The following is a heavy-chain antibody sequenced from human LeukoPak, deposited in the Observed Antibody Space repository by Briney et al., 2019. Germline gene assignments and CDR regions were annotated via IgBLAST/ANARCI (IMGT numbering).Heavy chain of an antibody. V-gene: IGHV3-74*01. CDR2: INDDGSSK. Sequence: GGSLRLSCAASGFTFSSDRMHWVRQAPGKGLVWDSRINDDGSSKGYADSVKGRSTISRDNAKNTLYLQMNSLRAEDTAVYYCARVPGYSGYFYGMDVWGQGTTVTVSS. CDR3: ARVPGYSGYFYGMDV. J-gene: IGHJ6*02. D-gene: IGHD5-12*01. CDR1: GFTFSSDR.